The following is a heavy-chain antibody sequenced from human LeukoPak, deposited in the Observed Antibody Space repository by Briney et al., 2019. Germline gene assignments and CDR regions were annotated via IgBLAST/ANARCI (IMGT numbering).Heavy chain of an antibody. CDR1: GFTFSSYA. V-gene: IGHV3-30-3*01. D-gene: IGHD6-13*01. CDR3: ARPQQQLVSPYWYFDL. J-gene: IGHJ2*01. Sequence: GGSLRLSCAASGFTFSSYAMHWVRQAPGKGLEWVAVISYDGSNKYYADSVKGRFTISRDNAKNSLYLQMNSLRAEDTAVYYCARPQQQLVSPYWYFDLWGRGTLVTVSS. CDR2: ISYDGSNK.